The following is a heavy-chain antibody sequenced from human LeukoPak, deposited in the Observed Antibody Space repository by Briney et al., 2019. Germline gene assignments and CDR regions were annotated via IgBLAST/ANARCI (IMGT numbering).Heavy chain of an antibody. Sequence: GRSLRLSCAASGFTFDDYAMHWVRQAPGKGLEWVSGISWNSGSIGYADSVKGRFTISRDNAKNSLYLQMNSLRAEDTASYYCAKVGYYYDSSGYTPTGFDYWGQGTLVTVSS. CDR1: GFTFDDYA. CDR3: AKVGYYYDSSGYTPTGFDY. D-gene: IGHD3-22*01. V-gene: IGHV3-9*01. CDR2: ISWNSGSI. J-gene: IGHJ4*02.